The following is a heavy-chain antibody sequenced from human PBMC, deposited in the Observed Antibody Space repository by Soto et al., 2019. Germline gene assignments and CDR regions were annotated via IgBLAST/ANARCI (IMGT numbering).Heavy chain of an antibody. Sequence: SETLSLTCTVSGGSITSSSYYWGWIRQPPGKGLEWIGSIYYSGSTYYNPSLKSRVTISVDTSKNQFSLKLSSVTTADTAVYYCATQEVGGSYVYTFDPWGQGTLVTVSS. J-gene: IGHJ5*02. CDR3: ATQEVGGSYVYTFDP. CDR1: GGSITSSSYY. CDR2: IYYSGST. D-gene: IGHD1-26*01. V-gene: IGHV4-39*01.